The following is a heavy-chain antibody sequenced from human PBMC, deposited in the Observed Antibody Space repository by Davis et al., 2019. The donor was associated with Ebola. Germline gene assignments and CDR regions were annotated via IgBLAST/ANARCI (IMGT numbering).Heavy chain of an antibody. D-gene: IGHD3-10*01. CDR2: INHSGST. J-gene: IGHJ4*02. Sequence: MPSETLSLTCAVYGGSFSGYYWSWIRQPPGKGLEWIGEINHSGSTNYNPSLKSRVTISVDTSKNQFSLKLSSVTAADTAVYYCARGRRLLWFRELLYFDYWGQGTLVTVSS. CDR1: GGSFSGYY. CDR3: ARGRRLLWFRELLYFDY. V-gene: IGHV4-34*01.